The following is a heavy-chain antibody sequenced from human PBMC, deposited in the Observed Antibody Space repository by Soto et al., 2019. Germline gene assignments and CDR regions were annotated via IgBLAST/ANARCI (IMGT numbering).Heavy chain of an antibody. J-gene: IGHJ6*02. CDR2: INHSGST. D-gene: IGHD2-2*01. V-gene: IGHV4-34*01. CDR3: ARRGVVVPAASYYYYYGMDV. CDR1: GGSFSGYY. Sequence: PSDTLSLTCAVYGGSFSGYYWSWIRQPPGKGLEWIGEINHSGSTNYNPSLKSRVTISVDTSKNQFSLKLSSVTAADTAVYYCARRGVVVPAASYYYYYGMDVWGQGTTVTVSS.